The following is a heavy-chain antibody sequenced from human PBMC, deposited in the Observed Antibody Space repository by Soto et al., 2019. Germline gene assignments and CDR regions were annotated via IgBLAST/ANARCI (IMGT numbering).Heavy chain of an antibody. CDR3: ARQADPRYYYYYYMDV. J-gene: IGHJ6*03. CDR2: IYYSGST. Sequence: QLQLQESGPGLVKPSETLSLTCTVSGGSISSSSYYWGWIRQPPGKGLEWIGSIYYSGSTYYNPSLNSRVTISIDTSNNQSSLKLSSVTAADTAVYYCARQADPRYYYYYYMDVWGKGTTVTVSS. CDR1: GGSISSSSYY. V-gene: IGHV4-39*01.